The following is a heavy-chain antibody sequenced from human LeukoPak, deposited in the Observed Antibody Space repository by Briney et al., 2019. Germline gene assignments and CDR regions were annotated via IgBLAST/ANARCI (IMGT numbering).Heavy chain of an antibody. CDR2: INHSGST. CDR1: GGSFSGYY. Sequence: PSETLSLTCAVYGGSFSGYYWSWIRQLPGKGLEWIGEINHSGSTNYNPSLKSRVTISVDTSKNQFSLKLSSVTAADTAVYYCARSYTQGFDYWGQGTLVTVSS. CDR3: ARSYTQGFDY. D-gene: IGHD2-2*02. J-gene: IGHJ4*02. V-gene: IGHV4-34*01.